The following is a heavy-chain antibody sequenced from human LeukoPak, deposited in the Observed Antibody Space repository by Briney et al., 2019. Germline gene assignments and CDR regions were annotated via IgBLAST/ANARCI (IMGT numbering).Heavy chain of an antibody. CDR1: GFTFSSYA. CDR3: ARDGWNVFFDY. J-gene: IGHJ4*02. Sequence: PGGSLRLSCAASGFTFSSYAMSWVRQAPGKGLEWVSAISGSGGSTYYADSVKGRFTISRDNSKNTLYLQMNSLGAGDTAVYYCARDGWNVFFDYWGQRALVSVSS. V-gene: IGHV3-23*01. CDR2: ISGSGGST. D-gene: IGHD1-1*01.